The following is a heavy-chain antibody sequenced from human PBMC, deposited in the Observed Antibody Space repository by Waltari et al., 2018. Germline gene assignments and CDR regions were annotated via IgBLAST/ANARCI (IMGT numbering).Heavy chain of an antibody. J-gene: IGHJ3*02. Sequence: EVQLLESGGGLVQPGGSLRLSCAASGFTFSSYAMSWVRQAPGKGLEWVSAISGSGGSTYYADSVKGRFTISRDNSKNTLYLQMNSRRAEDTAVYYCAKARYGDDDAFDIWGQGTMVTVSS. CDR3: AKARYGDDDAFDI. D-gene: IGHD4-17*01. V-gene: IGHV3-23*01. CDR1: GFTFSSYA. CDR2: ISGSGGST.